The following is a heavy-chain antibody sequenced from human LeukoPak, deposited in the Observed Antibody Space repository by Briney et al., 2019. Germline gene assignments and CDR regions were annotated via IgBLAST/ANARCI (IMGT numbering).Heavy chain of an antibody. CDR2: IYTSGST. CDR1: GGSISSGSYY. CDR3: ARAAYYYYYMDV. Sequence: PSETLSLTCTVSGGSISSGSYYWSWIRQPAGKGQEWIGRIYTSGSTNYNPALKSRVTISVDTSKNQFPLKLSSVTAADTAVYYCARAAYYYYYMDVWGKGTTVTVSS. V-gene: IGHV4-61*02. J-gene: IGHJ6*03.